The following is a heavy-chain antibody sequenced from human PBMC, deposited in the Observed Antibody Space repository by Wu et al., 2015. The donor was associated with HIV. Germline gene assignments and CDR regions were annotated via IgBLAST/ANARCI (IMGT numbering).Heavy chain of an antibody. J-gene: IGHJ4*02. D-gene: IGHD5-18*01. CDR2: IIPIFGTT. CDR1: GGTFSNYA. Sequence: QVQLVQSGAEVKKPGSSVKVSCKASGGTFSNYAISWVRQAPGQGLEWMGGIIPIFGTTNYAQKFQGRVTITADESTSTAYMELSSLRSEDTAVYYCAEYSYGIAFDYWGQGTLVTVSS. CDR3: AEYSYGIAFDY. V-gene: IGHV1-69*12.